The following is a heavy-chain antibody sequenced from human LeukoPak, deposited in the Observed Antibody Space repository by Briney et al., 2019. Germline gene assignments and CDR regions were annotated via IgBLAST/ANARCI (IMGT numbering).Heavy chain of an antibody. CDR2: VSSRNSTT. J-gene: IGHJ4*02. Sequence: LSGGSLRLSCAASGLTFSDYAMNWVRQAPGKGLEWISYVSSRNSTTHYADSVRGRFTISRDNSKNSLYLQMNSLRAEDTALYYCAKDIARRIAVAGTIDYWGQGTLVTVSS. D-gene: IGHD6-19*01. CDR1: GLTFSDYA. V-gene: IGHV3-43*02. CDR3: AKDIARRIAVAGTIDY.